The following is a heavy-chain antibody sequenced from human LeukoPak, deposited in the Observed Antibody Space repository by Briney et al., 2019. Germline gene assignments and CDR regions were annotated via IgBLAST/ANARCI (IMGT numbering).Heavy chain of an antibody. CDR1: GLTFSSYA. CDR3: VKGRCSGSSCYGGDY. V-gene: IGHV3-64D*06. Sequence: GGSLRLSCSASGLTFSSYAMNWVCQAPGKGLEYVSAITSNGGSTYYADSVKGRFTISRDNSKNTLYLQMSSLRAEDTAVYYCVKGRCSGSSCYGGDYWGQGTLVTVSS. D-gene: IGHD2-2*01. J-gene: IGHJ4*02. CDR2: ITSNGGST.